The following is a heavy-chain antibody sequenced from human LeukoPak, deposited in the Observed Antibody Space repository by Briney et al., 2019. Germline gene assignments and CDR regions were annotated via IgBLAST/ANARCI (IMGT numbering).Heavy chain of an antibody. CDR1: GFTFSSYS. J-gene: IGHJ4*02. V-gene: IGHV3-21*01. CDR2: ISSSSSYI. CDR3: ARGVLSGWAAMAFDY. D-gene: IGHD5-18*01. Sequence: GGSLRLSCAASGFTFSSYSMNWVRQAPGKGLEWVSSISSSSSYIYYADSVKGRFTISRDNAKNSLYLQMNSLRAEDTAVYYRARGVLSGWAAMAFDYWGQGTLVTVSS.